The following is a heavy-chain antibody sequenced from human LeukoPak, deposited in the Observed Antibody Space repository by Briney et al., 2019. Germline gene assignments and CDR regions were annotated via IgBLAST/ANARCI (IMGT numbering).Heavy chain of an antibody. D-gene: IGHD5-18*01. CDR1: GFTVSSNY. CDR2: IYSGGST. CDR3: ASASGGYSYGDYYFDY. J-gene: IGHJ4*02. Sequence: GGSLRLSCAASGFTVSSNYMSWVRQAPGKGLEWVSVIYSGGSTYYADPVKGRFTISRDTSKNTLYLQMNSLRAEDTAVYYCASASGGYSYGDYYFDYWGQGTLVTVSS. V-gene: IGHV3-53*01.